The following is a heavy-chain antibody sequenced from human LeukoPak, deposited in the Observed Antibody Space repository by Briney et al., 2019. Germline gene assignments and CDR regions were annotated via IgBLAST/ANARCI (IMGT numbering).Heavy chain of an antibody. CDR1: GYTFSNYG. J-gene: IGHJ1*01. CDR3: ARGLLTFGGVIGGPQALEYFQH. D-gene: IGHD3-16*02. Sequence: GASVEVSCKASGYTFSNYGISWVRQAPGQGLEWMGWSSPYNGKTNYAQKLQGRVTMTTDTSTSTAYMELRSLGSDDTAMYYCARGLLTFGGVIGGPQALEYFQHWGQGTLVTVSS. CDR2: SSPYNGKT. V-gene: IGHV1-18*01.